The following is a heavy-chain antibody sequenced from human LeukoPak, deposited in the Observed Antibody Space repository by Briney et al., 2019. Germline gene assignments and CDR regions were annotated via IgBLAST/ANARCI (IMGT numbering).Heavy chain of an antibody. CDR2: IYYSGST. J-gene: IGHJ5*02. CDR1: GGSISSGGYY. CDR3: ARDRDTAEGGNWFDP. Sequence: SETLSLTCTVSGGSISSGGYYWSWLRQHPGKGLEWIGYIYYSGSTYYNPSLKSRVTISVDTSKNQFSLKLSSVTAADTAVYYCARDRDTAEGGNWFDPWGQGTLVTVSS. D-gene: IGHD5-18*01. V-gene: IGHV4-31*03.